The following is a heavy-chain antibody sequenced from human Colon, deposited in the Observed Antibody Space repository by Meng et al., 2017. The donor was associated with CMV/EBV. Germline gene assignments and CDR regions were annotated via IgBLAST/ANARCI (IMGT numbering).Heavy chain of an antibody. V-gene: IGHV3-30*02. CDR3: AKSLDPVTPRDYFYGMDI. D-gene: IGHD2-21*02. Sequence: GESLKISCAASGFTFSSYAMHWVRQAPGKGLEWVAFIRFDGSHILYGDSVKGRLTISRDNSKNTLFLEINSLRVEDTAVYYCAKSLDPVTPRDYFYGMDIWGPGTTVTVSS. CDR2: IRFDGSHI. J-gene: IGHJ6*02. CDR1: GFTFSSYA.